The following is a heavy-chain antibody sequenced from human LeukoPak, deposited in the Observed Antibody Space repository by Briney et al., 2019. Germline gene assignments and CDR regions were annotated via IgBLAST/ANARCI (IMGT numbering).Heavy chain of an antibody. D-gene: IGHD3-16*01. Sequence: TGGSLRLSCAASGFTLRSYAMSWVRQAPGKGLEWVSAVTGSGGGTYHADFAKGRFTISRDNSKSTLYLQMNSLRVEDTAVYYCAKEGGPIRGTYFDYWGQGTLVTVSS. V-gene: IGHV3-23*01. CDR3: AKEGGPIRGTYFDY. CDR2: VTGSGGGT. J-gene: IGHJ4*02. CDR1: GFTLRSYA.